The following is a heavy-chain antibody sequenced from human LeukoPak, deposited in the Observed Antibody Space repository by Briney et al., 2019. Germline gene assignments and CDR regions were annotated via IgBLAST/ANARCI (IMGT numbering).Heavy chain of an antibody. V-gene: IGHV4-39*01. CDR1: GVSISGTNYY. J-gene: IGHJ4*02. CDR2: IHYRLPT. Sequence: SETLSLTCDVSGVSISGTNYYWGWIRQPPGMGLEWIGSIHYRLPTFYNPLLRSRVTISVDTSKNQISLRLRSVTAADTAVYYCARHEEEDGYNAKTPDYWGQGTLVTVSS. CDR3: ARHEEEDGYNAKTPDY. D-gene: IGHD5-24*01.